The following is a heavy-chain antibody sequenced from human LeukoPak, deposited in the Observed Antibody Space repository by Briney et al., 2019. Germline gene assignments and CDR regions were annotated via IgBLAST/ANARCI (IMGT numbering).Heavy chain of an antibody. D-gene: IGHD2-21*01. CDR2: IKKDGSEK. J-gene: IGHJ4*02. CDR3: ARGHYSGFEY. V-gene: IGHV3-7*01. CDR1: GFTFNTYW. Sequence: GGSLRLSCAASGFTFNTYWMNWIRQAPGKGLEWVANIKKDGSEKYYVDPVKGRFTISRDNAKNLLYLLMNSLRVEDTAVYYCARGHYSGFEYWGQGSLVTVSS.